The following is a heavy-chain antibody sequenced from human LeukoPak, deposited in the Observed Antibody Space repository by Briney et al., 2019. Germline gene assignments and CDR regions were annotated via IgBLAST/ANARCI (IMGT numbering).Heavy chain of an antibody. D-gene: IGHD5-18*01. J-gene: IGHJ4*02. CDR1: GFTFSNYA. V-gene: IGHV3-23*01. CDR2: ISGSGGST. Sequence: GGSLRLSCSASGFTFSNYAMSWVRQAPGKGLEWVSIISGSGGSTNNADSVKGRVTISRDNSKNTVYLQINSLRADDTAVYYCARAYGIQLWLDYWGQGTLVTVSS. CDR3: ARAYGIQLWLDY.